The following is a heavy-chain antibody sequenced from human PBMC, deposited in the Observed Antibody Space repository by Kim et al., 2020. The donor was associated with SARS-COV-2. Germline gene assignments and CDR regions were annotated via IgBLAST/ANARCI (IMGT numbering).Heavy chain of an antibody. CDR2: INHSGST. V-gene: IGHV4-34*01. Sequence: SETLSLTCAVYGGSFSGYYWSWIRQPPGKGLEWIGEINHSGSTNYNPSLKSRVTISVDTSKNQFSLKLSSVTAADTAVYYCARGHKYCSSTSCYYRYYYYYMGVWGKGTTVTVSS. CDR3: ARGHKYCSSTSCYYRYYYYYMGV. CDR1: GGSFSGYY. J-gene: IGHJ6*03. D-gene: IGHD2-2*01.